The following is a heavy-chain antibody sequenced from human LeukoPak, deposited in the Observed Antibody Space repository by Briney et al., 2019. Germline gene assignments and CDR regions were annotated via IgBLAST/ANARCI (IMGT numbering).Heavy chain of an antibody. CDR3: ATEFGELDYYYYGMDV. CDR2: IIPIFGTA. Sequence: GASVKVSCKASGGTFSSYAISWVRQAPGQGLEWMGGIIPIFGTANYAQKFQGRVTITADEFTSTAYMELSSLRSEDTAVYYCATEFGELDYYYYGMDVWGKGTTVTVSS. CDR1: GGTFSSYA. D-gene: IGHD3-10*01. V-gene: IGHV1-69*13. J-gene: IGHJ6*04.